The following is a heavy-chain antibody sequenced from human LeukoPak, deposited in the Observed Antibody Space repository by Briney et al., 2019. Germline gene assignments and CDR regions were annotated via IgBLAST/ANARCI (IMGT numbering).Heavy chain of an antibody. D-gene: IGHD1-26*01. J-gene: IGHJ4*02. V-gene: IGHV4-39*01. CDR2: INYSGST. CDR3: ARHVGGAGDY. CDR1: GGSISSSSYY. Sequence: SETLSLTCTVSGGSISSSSYYWGWIRQPPGKGLEWIGEINYSGSTNYNPSLKSRVTISVDTSKNQFSLKLSSVTAADTAVYYCARHVGGAGDYWGQGTLVTVSS.